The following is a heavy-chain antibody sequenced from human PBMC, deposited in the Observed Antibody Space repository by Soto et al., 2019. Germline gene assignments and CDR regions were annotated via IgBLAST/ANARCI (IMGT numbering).Heavy chain of an antibody. CDR1: GGSISSYY. Sequence: TLSLTCTVSGGSISSYYWSWIRQPPGKGLEWIGYIYYSGSTNYNPSLKSRVTISVDTSKNQFSLKLSSVTAADTAVYYCARAIYDILTMDVWGQGTTVTVSS. CDR3: ARAIYDILTMDV. D-gene: IGHD3-9*01. V-gene: IGHV4-59*01. J-gene: IGHJ6*02. CDR2: IYYSGST.